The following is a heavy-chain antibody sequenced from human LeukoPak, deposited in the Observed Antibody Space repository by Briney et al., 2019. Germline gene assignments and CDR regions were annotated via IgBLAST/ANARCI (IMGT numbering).Heavy chain of an antibody. V-gene: IGHV4-31*01. Sequence: TLSLTCTVSGGSISSGGYYWSWIRQHPGKGLEWIGYIYYSGSTYYNPSLKSQVTISVDTSKNQFSLKLSSATAADTAVYYCARAKSEGTYYYDSSGYYYDYWGQGTLVTVSS. D-gene: IGHD3-22*01. CDR1: GGSISSGGYY. CDR2: IYYSGST. CDR3: ARAKSEGTYYYDSSGYYYDY. J-gene: IGHJ4*02.